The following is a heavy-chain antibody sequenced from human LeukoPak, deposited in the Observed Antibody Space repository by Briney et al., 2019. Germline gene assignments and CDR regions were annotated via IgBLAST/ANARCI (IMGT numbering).Heavy chain of an antibody. CDR3: ARIGGITYFDY. J-gene: IGHJ4*02. CDR1: GGYIGSYF. V-gene: IGHV4-4*07. D-gene: IGHD3-16*01. CDR2: FYTSGSP. Sequence: SETLSLTCSVSGGYIGSYFWTWIRQPAGNELEWIGRFYTSGSPNYNPSLQSRVTMSVDTSKNQFSLRLSSVSPADTAVYYCARIGGITYFDYWGQGTVVTVSS.